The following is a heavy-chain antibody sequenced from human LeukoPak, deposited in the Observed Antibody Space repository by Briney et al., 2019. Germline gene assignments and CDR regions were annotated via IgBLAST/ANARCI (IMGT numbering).Heavy chain of an antibody. CDR2: IYYSGST. D-gene: IGHD3-10*01. CDR3: ASSLHYYGSGSYVDY. CDR1: GGSISSSSYY. Sequence: SETLSLTCTVSGGSISSSSYYWSWIRQPPGKGLEWIGYIYYSGSTYYNPSLKSRVTISVDTSKNQFSLKLSSVTAADTAVYYCASSLHYYGSGSYVDYWGQGTLVTVSS. V-gene: IGHV4-30-4*01. J-gene: IGHJ4*02.